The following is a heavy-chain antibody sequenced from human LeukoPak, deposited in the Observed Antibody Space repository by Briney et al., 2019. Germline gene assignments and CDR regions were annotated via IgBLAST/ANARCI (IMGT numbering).Heavy chain of an antibody. Sequence: PSETLSLTCAVYGGSFSGYYWGWIRQPPGKGLEWIGSIYYSGNTYCSPSLKSRVTISVDTSKNQFSLKLSSVTAADTAVYYCARLSTAGGTFDFWSQGTMVTVSS. V-gene: IGHV4-39*01. J-gene: IGHJ3*01. CDR1: GGSFSGYY. D-gene: IGHD3-10*01. CDR3: ARLSTAGGTFDF. CDR2: IYYSGNT.